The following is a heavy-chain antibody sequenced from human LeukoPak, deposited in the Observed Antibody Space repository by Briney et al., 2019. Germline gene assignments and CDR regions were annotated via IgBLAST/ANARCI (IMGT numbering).Heavy chain of an antibody. V-gene: IGHV3-21*01. CDR1: GFTFSSYS. D-gene: IGHD3-22*01. CDR3: ARGGHYDSTFDY. Sequence: TGGSPRLSCAASGFTFSSYSMNWVRQAPGKGLEWVSSISSSSSYIYYADSVKGRFTISRDNAKNSLYLQMNSLRAEDTAVYYCARGGHYDSTFDYWGQGTLVTVSS. CDR2: ISSSSSYI. J-gene: IGHJ4*02.